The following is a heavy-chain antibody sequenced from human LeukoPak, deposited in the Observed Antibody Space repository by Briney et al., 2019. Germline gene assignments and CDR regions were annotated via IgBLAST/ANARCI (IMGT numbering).Heavy chain of an antibody. CDR3: ARIVYYDFWGGQNWFDP. D-gene: IGHD3-3*01. CDR2: IYYSGST. Sequence: PSETLSLTCTVSGGSISSYYWSWIRQPPGKGLEWIGYIYYSGSTNYNPSLKSRVTISVDTSKNQFSLKLSSVTAADTAVYYCARIVYYDFWGGQNWFDPWGQGTLVTVSS. J-gene: IGHJ5*02. CDR1: GGSISSYY. V-gene: IGHV4-59*08.